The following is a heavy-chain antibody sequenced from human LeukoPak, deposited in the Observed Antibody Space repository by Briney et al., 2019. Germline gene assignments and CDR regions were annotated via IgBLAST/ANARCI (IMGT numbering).Heavy chain of an antibody. Sequence: PPETLSLTRTVPGGSISIGNYYWSCIRQPRGKGLEWIGYIYYSWSTYYNPSLKSRVTLSVDTSKNQLSLKLSSVTAADTAVYYCAKIYGDYKSPDYWYFDLWGRGTLVTVSS. J-gene: IGHJ2*01. CDR2: IYYSWST. CDR1: GGSISIGNYY. CDR3: AKIYGDYKSPDYWYFDL. D-gene: IGHD4-17*01. V-gene: IGHV4-30-4*01.